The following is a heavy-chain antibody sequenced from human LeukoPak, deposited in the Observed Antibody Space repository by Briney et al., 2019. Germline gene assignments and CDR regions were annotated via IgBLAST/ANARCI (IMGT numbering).Heavy chain of an antibody. V-gene: IGHV4-39*01. CDR1: GGSIISNSYY. J-gene: IGHJ6*03. CDR2: IYYTGST. CDR3: ARLWFGDMDV. Sequence: SETLSLTCTVSGGSIISNSYYWGWIRQPPGKGLEWIGSIYYTGSTYYNPSLKSRVTISVDTSKNQFSLKLRSVTAADTAVYYCARLWFGDMDVWGKGTTVTISS. D-gene: IGHD3-10*01.